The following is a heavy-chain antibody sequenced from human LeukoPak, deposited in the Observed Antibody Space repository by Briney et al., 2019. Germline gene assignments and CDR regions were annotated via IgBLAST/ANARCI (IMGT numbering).Heavy chain of an antibody. V-gene: IGHV3-21*01. D-gene: IGHD6-6*01. CDR1: GFTFSSYS. Sequence: GGSLRLSCAASGFTFSSYSMNWVRQAPGKGLEWVSSISSSSSYIYYADSVKGRFTISRDNAKNSLYLQMNSLRAEDTAVYYCARADGIAAPSGGGYFDYWGQGTLVTVSS. CDR3: ARADGIAAPSGGGYFDY. CDR2: ISSSSSYI. J-gene: IGHJ4*02.